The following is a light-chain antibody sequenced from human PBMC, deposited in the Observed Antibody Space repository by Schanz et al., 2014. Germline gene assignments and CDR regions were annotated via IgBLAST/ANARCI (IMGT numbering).Light chain of an antibody. J-gene: IGLJ3*02. CDR3: QSYDSSLSGWV. Sequence: QSALTQPASVSGSPGQSITISCTGTSSDVGTYNYVSWYQHHPGKAPKLMIYDVSDRPSGVSNRFSGSKSGNTASLAITGLQAEDEADYYCQSYDSSLSGWVFGGGTKLTVL. V-gene: IGLV2-14*03. CDR2: DVS. CDR1: SSDVGTYNY.